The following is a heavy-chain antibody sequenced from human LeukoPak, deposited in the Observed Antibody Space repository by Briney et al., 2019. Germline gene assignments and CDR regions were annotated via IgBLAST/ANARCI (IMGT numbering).Heavy chain of an antibody. CDR1: GGSISSGSYY. CDR2: IYTSGST. V-gene: IGHV4-61*02. CDR3: ARAPGGPYYDTSGYYVDY. J-gene: IGHJ4*02. D-gene: IGHD3-22*01. Sequence: SQTLSLTCTVSGGSISSGSYYWSWIRQPAGKGLEWIGRIYTSGSTNYNPSLKSRVTISVDTSKNQFSLKLTSVTAADTAVYYCARAPGGPYYDTSGYYVDYWGQGTLVTVSS.